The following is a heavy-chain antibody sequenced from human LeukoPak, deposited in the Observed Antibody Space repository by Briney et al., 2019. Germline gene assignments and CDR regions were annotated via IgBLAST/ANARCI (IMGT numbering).Heavy chain of an antibody. CDR3: ARGHACYDFWSGWEENWFDP. J-gene: IGHJ5*02. Sequence: PGGSLRLSCAASGFTFSSYAMHWVRQAPGKGLEYVSAISSNGGSTYYANSVKGRFTISRDNSKNSLYLQMGSLRAEDMAVYYCARGHACYDFWSGWEENWFDPWGQGTLVTVSS. CDR1: GFTFSSYA. CDR2: ISSNGGST. D-gene: IGHD3-3*01. V-gene: IGHV3-64*01.